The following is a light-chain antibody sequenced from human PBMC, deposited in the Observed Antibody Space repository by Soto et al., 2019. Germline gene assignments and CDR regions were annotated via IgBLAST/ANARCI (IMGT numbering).Light chain of an antibody. V-gene: IGKV2-28*01. J-gene: IGKJ2*01. CDR2: LGS. Sequence: DIVMTQSTLSLPVTPGEPASISCRSSQSLLHNNGYNYLSWYLQKPGQSPQVLIYLGSNRASGVPDRFSGSGSGTDFTLKISRAEAEDVGVYYCMQARQTSYTCGQGTKRESK. CDR3: MQARQTSYT. CDR1: QSLLHNNGYNY.